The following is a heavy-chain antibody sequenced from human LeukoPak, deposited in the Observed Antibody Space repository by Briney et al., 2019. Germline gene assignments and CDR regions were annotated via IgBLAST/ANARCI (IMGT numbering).Heavy chain of an antibody. CDR1: GGTFRDHA. CDR2: VIPISGTA. Sequence: SVKVSCKASGGTFRDHAISWVRQAPGQGLEWRGVVIPISGTADYAQKFQGRVTITADKSTSTAYMEVSSLTSEDTAVYYCARWAGQSTAWYPALFDYWGQGTLVTVSS. D-gene: IGHD6-13*01. V-gene: IGHV1-69*06. J-gene: IGHJ4*02. CDR3: ARWAGQSTAWYPALFDY.